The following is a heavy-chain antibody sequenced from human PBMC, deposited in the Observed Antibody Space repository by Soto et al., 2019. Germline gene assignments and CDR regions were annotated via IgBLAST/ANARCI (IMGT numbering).Heavy chain of an antibody. V-gene: IGHV4-59*08. D-gene: IGHD3-3*01. J-gene: IGHJ5*02. CDR3: ARHSWSGYYFVHWFDP. CDR1: GGSISSYY. CDR2: IYYSGST. Sequence: PSETLSLTCTVSGGSISSYYWSWIRQPPGKGLEWIGYIYYSGSTNYNPSLKSRVTISVDTSKNQFSLKLSSVTAADTAVYYCARHSWSGYYFVHWFDPWGQGTLVTVSS.